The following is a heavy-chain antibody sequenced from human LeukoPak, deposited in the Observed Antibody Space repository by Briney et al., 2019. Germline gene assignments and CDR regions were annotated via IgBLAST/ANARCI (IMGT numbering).Heavy chain of an antibody. CDR3: ARALAVAGTGGYY. Sequence: AGGSLRLSCAASGFTFNRHGMNWVRQAPGKGLVWVSRINSDGSSTSYADSVKGRFTISRDNAKNTLYLQMNSLRAEDTAVYYCARALAVAGTGGYYWGQGTLVTVSS. J-gene: IGHJ4*02. V-gene: IGHV3-74*01. CDR1: GFTFNRHG. CDR2: INSDGSST. D-gene: IGHD6-19*01.